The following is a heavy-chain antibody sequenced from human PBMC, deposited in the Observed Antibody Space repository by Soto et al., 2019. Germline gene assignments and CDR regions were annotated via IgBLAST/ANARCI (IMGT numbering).Heavy chain of an antibody. CDR3: ANMDRYYGSGSYYTHPPGFDP. D-gene: IGHD3-10*01. CDR1: GVSFSGYY. CDR2: INHSGST. V-gene: IGHV4-34*01. Sequence: SETLSLTCAVYGVSFSGYYWSWILQPPGKGLEWIGEINHSGSTNYNPSLKSRVTISVDTSKNQFSLKLSSVTAADTAVYYCANMDRYYGSGSYYTHPPGFDPWGQGTRVTVSS. J-gene: IGHJ5*02.